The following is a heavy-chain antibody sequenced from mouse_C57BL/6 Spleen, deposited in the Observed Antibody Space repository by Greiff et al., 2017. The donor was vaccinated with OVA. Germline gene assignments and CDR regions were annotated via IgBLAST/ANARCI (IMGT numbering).Heavy chain of an antibody. V-gene: IGHV1-52*01. CDR3: ARDYGSSAYFDY. Sequence: QVQLQQPGAELVRPGSSVKLSCKASGYTFTSYWMHWVKQRPIQGLEWIGNIDPSDSETHYNQKFKDKATLTVDKSSGTAYMQLSSLTSEDSAVYYCARDYGSSAYFDYWGQGTTLTVSS. J-gene: IGHJ2*01. D-gene: IGHD1-1*01. CDR2: IDPSDSET. CDR1: GYTFTSYW.